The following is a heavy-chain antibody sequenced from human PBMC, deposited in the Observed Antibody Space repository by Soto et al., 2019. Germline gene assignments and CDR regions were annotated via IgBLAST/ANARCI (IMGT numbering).Heavy chain of an antibody. CDR2: IYYSGST. CDR3: ARVQDLAESNYYYMDV. CDR1: GGSISSGGYY. Sequence: QVQLQESGPGLVKASQTLSLTCTVSGGSISSGGYYWSWIRQHPGKGLEWIGYIYYSGSTYYNPSLKSRVTISVDTSKNQFSLKLSSVTAADTAVYYCARVQDLAESNYYYMDVWGKGTTVTVSS. V-gene: IGHV4-31*03. J-gene: IGHJ6*03.